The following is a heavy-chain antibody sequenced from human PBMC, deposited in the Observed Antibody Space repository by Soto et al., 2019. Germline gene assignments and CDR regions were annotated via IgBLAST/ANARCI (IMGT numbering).Heavy chain of an antibody. CDR1: GFTFTSSA. D-gene: IGHD3-22*01. V-gene: IGHV1-58*02. CDR3: AARLEYYYDSSGYLNFEK. CDR2: IVVGSGNT. Sequence: QMQLVQSGPEVKKPGTSVKVSCKASGFTFTSSAMQWVRQARGQRLEWIGWIVVGSGNTNYAQKFQEKVTITRDMSTSTAYMELSSLRSEDTAVYYCAARLEYYYDSSGYLNFEKWGQGTLVTVSS. J-gene: IGHJ4*02.